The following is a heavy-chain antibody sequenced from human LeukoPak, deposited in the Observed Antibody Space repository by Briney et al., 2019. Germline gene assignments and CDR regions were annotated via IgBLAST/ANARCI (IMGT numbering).Heavy chain of an antibody. CDR3: ARGGGYCSSTSCYLDI. V-gene: IGHV3-30-3*01. CDR1: GFTFSSYA. Sequence: GGSLRLSCAASGFTFSSYAMHWVRQAPCKELEWVAVISYDGSNKYYADSVKGRFTISRDNSKNTLYLQMNSLRAEDTAVYYCARGGGYCSSTSCYLDIWGQGTMVTVSS. CDR2: ISYDGSNK. J-gene: IGHJ3*02. D-gene: IGHD2-2*01.